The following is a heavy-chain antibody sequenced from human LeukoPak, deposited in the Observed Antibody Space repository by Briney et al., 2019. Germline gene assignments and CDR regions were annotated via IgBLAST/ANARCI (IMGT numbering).Heavy chain of an antibody. CDR1: GASISSSSYC. V-gene: IGHV4-39*01. Sequence: SETLSLTCTVSGASISSSSYCWGWIRQPPGKGLESLGRLDGSGSTYYNPSLKSRVTISVDTSKNQFSLKLSSVTAADTAVYYCARHSYYYDSSGYYYPMGDYWGQGTLVTVSS. CDR3: ARHSYYYDSSGYYYPMGDY. J-gene: IGHJ4*02. D-gene: IGHD3-22*01. CDR2: LDGSGST.